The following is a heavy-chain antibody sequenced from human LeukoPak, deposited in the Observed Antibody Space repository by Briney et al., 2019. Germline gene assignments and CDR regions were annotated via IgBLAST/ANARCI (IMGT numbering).Heavy chain of an antibody. Sequence: GGSLRLSCAASGFTVITFCMHWVRQTPGKGLECVAYIRYDGDNKYYADSVKGRFTISRENSKNTLYLQMNSLSTEDTTVYYCAKVPPGCSTTNCYTPFDYWGQGTLVTVSS. J-gene: IGHJ4*02. V-gene: IGHV3-30*02. D-gene: IGHD2-2*02. CDR1: GFTVITFC. CDR2: IRYDGDNK. CDR3: AKVPPGCSTTNCYTPFDY.